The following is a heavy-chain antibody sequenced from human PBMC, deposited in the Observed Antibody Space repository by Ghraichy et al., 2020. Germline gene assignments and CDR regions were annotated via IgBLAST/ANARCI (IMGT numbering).Heavy chain of an antibody. V-gene: IGHV4-39*01. CDR1: GGSLSSKSYY. J-gene: IGHJ4*02. CDR3: ARAVSGAASYLDY. D-gene: IGHD6-19*01. Sequence: SETLSLTCTVSGGSLSSKSYYRTWIRQTPGKGLEWVGSFWYDGISYYNPSLKDRVTISVDTSKNQFSLKIKSLTAADTAVYYCARAVSGAASYLDYWGRGSLVTVSS. CDR2: FWYDGIS.